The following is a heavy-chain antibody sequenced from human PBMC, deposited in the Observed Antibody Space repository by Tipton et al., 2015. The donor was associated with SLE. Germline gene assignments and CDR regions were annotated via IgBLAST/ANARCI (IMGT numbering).Heavy chain of an antibody. D-gene: IGHD5-18*01. J-gene: IGHJ4*02. CDR1: AGSISSSY. CDR3: ARHGIGYAYGSLRYHFDS. V-gene: IGHV4-59*08. CDR2: LSYSGST. Sequence: TLSLTCTVSAGSISSSYWSWIRQPPGRGLEWIGYLSYSGSTNYNPSLKSRVTISVDTSRNQFSLRLTSVTAADTAVYYCARHGIGYAYGSLRYHFDSWGQGTLVTVSS.